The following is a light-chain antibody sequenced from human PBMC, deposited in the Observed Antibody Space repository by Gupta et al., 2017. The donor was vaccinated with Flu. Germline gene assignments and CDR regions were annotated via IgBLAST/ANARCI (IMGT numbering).Light chain of an antibody. CDR2: KVS. CDR3: MQTTRWPT. J-gene: IGKJ2*01. V-gene: IGKV2-30*01. CDR1: QSLVYSDGDTY. Sequence: TQSPLSLSVSLGQPASISCRSSQSLVYSDGDTYLTWFHQRPGQSPRRLIYKVSNRDSGVPDRFSGGGSGSDFTLKISRVEAEDVGIYYCMQTTRWPTFGQGTQLEIK.